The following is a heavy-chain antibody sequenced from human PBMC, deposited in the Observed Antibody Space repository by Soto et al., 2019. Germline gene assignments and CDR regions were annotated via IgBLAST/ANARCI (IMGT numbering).Heavy chain of an antibody. Sequence: SAKVSFKNSCYTFTNYALSWVRQAPVQGLEWIGFISVYNGVTHYGQKFQGGVTVTTDTSTSTVYMDFRSLRSDDTAEYYCARGGAARYFDYWGQGTQVTVSS. J-gene: IGHJ4*02. D-gene: IGHD6-6*01. CDR3: ARGGAARYFDY. CDR1: CYTFTNYA. V-gene: IGHV1-18*01. CDR2: ISVYNGVT.